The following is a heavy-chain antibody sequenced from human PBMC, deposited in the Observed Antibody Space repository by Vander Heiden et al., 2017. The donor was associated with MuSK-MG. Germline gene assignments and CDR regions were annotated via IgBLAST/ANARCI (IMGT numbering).Heavy chain of an antibody. Sequence: QVPLQASGPGLVQPSATLSLTCTVSGCSISSYSWSWIRQPAGKGLEWIGRIDTSGSTNYNPSLKSRGTRSVDTSKNQFSLKLSSVTAADTAVYYCARCRRGYYFDYWGKGTLVTVSA. CDR2: IDTSGST. J-gene: IGHJ4*02. V-gene: IGHV4-4*07. CDR1: GCSISSYS. CDR3: ARCRRGYYFDY.